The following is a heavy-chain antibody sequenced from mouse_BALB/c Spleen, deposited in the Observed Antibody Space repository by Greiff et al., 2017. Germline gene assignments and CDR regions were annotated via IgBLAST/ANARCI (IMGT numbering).Heavy chain of an antibody. D-gene: IGHD2-4*01. CDR2: INPSTGYT. Sequence: QVQLKESGAELAKPGASVKMSCKASGYTFTSYWMHWVKQRPGQGLEWIGYINPSTGYTEYNQKFKDKATLTADKSSSTAYMQLSSLTSEDSAVYYCARGRSTMIRGYAMDYWGQGTSVTVSS. CDR1: GYTFTSYW. V-gene: IGHV1-7*01. CDR3: ARGRSTMIRGYAMDY. J-gene: IGHJ4*01.